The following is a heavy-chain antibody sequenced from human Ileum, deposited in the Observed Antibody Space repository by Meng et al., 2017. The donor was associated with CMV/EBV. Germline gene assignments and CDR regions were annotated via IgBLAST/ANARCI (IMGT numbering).Heavy chain of an antibody. Sequence: QVQLVQSGAEVKKPGASVKVSCTTSGFTFSGYYIHWVRQAPGQGLEWIGWINSKNDGTNYARKFQGRVTMTRETSISTAHMELSGLMSDDTAVYYCVRSSGWSRFDYWGQGTLVTVSS. J-gene: IGHJ4*02. D-gene: IGHD6-19*01. CDR3: VRSSGWSRFDY. CDR2: INSKNDGT. CDR1: GFTFSGYY. V-gene: IGHV1-2*02.